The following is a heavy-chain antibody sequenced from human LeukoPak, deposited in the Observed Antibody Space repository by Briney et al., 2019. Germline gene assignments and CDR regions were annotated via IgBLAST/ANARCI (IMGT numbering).Heavy chain of an antibody. D-gene: IGHD3-22*01. CDR1: GGSFSGYY. Sequence: SETLSLTCAVYGGSFSGYYWSWIRQPPGKGLEWIGEINHSGSTNYNSSLKSRVTISVDTSKNQFSLKLSSVTAADTAVYYCASITMIVVRWGQGTLVTVSS. V-gene: IGHV4-34*01. CDR3: ASITMIVVR. CDR2: INHSGST. J-gene: IGHJ4*02.